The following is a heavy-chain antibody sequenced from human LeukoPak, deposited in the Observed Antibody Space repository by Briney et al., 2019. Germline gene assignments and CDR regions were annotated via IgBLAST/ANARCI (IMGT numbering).Heavy chain of an antibody. CDR1: GASINNNF. D-gene: IGHD3-22*01. Sequence: SETLSLTCTVSGASINNNFWTWIRQPPGKGLEWIGYIYSSGSANYNPSLKSRVIISGDTSKNQISLNLTSVTAADTAVYFCARHRDYYDTWGHGTLVTVPS. J-gene: IGHJ4*01. CDR3: ARHRDYYDT. CDR2: IYSSGSA. V-gene: IGHV4-59*08.